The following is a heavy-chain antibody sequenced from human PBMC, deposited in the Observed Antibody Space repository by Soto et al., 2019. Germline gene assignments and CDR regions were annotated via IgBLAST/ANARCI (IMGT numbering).Heavy chain of an antibody. CDR2: IIPIFGTA. CDR3: ARGHGYYDSSGYYYEFDY. D-gene: IGHD3-22*01. CDR1: GGTFSSYA. Sequence: SVKVSCKASGGTFSSYAISWVRQAPGLGLEWMGGIIPIFGTANYAQKFQGRVTITADESTSTAYMELSSLRSGDTAVYYCARGHGYYDSSGYYYEFDYWGQGTLVTVSS. J-gene: IGHJ4*02. V-gene: IGHV1-69*13.